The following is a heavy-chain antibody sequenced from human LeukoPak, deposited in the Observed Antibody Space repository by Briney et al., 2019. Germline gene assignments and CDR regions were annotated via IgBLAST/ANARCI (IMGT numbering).Heavy chain of an antibody. CDR1: GFTFRAYG. J-gene: IGHJ4*02. Sequence: GGSLRLSCAASGFTFRAYGMSWVRQAPGKGLEGGANIREDGSEKYYVDSVKGQFTISRDNAKNSLFLQMDSLRAEDTAVYYCARDLAGHYYGSGSSFDYWGQGTLVTVSS. CDR2: IREDGSEK. CDR3: ARDLAGHYYGSGSSFDY. V-gene: IGHV3-7*01. D-gene: IGHD3-10*01.